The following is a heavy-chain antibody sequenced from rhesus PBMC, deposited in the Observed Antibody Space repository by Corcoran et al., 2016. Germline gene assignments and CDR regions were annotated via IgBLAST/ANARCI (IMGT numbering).Heavy chain of an antibody. J-gene: IGHJ4*01. V-gene: IGHV4-122*02. CDR3: ASQPYSGSWNYFDY. CDR2: ITYSWST. D-gene: IGHD6-25*01. CDR1: GGSISSGYYY. Sequence: QVQLQESGPGLVKPSETLSLTCAVSGGSISSGYYYWSWIRQPPGKGLEWIRYITYSWSTSDNSSLKSRITISRDTSKIRFSLKLSFGTAADTGVYYCASQPYSGSWNYFDYWGQGVMVTVSS.